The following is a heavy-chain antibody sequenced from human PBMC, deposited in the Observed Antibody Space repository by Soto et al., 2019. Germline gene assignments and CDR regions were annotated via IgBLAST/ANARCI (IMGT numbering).Heavy chain of an antibody. Sequence: ASVKVSCKASGYTFASYGISWVRQAPGQGLEWMGWISAYNGNTKYAEKFQNRVTMTTDTSTNTAHMELRSLRSDDTAVYYCAREGQAPYYYYGMDVWGQGTAVTVSS. J-gene: IGHJ6*02. CDR3: AREGQAPYYYYGMDV. V-gene: IGHV1-18*01. CDR2: ISAYNGNT. CDR1: GYTFASYG.